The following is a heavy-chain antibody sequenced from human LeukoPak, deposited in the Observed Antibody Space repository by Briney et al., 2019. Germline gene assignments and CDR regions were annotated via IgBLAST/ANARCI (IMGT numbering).Heavy chain of an antibody. CDR2: ISWNSGSI. CDR3: AKGTSGSIYSSGWF. V-gene: IGHV3-9*01. D-gene: IGHD6-19*01. J-gene: IGHJ4*02. Sequence: PGGSLRLSCAASGFTFDDSAMHWVRQAPGKGLEWVSGISWNSGSIGYADSVKGRFTISRDNAKNSLYLQMDSLRAEDTALYYCAKGTSGSIYSSGWFWGQGTLVTVSS. CDR1: GFTFDDSA.